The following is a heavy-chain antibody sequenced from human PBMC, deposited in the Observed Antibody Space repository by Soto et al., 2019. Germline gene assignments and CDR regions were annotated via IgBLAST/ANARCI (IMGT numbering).Heavy chain of an antibody. CDR1: GGTFSSYT. CDR2: IIPILGIA. V-gene: IGHV1-69*08. Sequence: QVQLVQSGAEVKKPGSSVKVSCKASGGTFSSYTISWVRQAPGQGLEWMGRIIPILGIANYAQKFQGRVTITADKSTSTAYMELSSLRSEDTAVYYCARDDYYGSGVFDYWGQGTLVTVSS. D-gene: IGHD3-10*01. CDR3: ARDDYYGSGVFDY. J-gene: IGHJ4*02.